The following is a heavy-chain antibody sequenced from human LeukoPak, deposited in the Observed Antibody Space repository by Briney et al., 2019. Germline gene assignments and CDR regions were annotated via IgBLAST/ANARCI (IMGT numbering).Heavy chain of an antibody. CDR1: GFTFSSYA. V-gene: IGHV3-23*01. CDR2: ISGSGGST. CDR3: AKGRFRVGATHPTDY. Sequence: PGGSLSLFCAASGFTFSSYAMSRVRQAPGKGLYWDSAISGSGGSTYYADSVKGRFTISRDNSKNTLYLQMNSLRAEDTGVYYCAKGRFRVGATHPTDYWGQGTLVTVSS. J-gene: IGHJ4*02. D-gene: IGHD1-26*01.